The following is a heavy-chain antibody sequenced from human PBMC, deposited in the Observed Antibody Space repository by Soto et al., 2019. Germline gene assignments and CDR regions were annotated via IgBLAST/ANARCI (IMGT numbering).Heavy chain of an antibody. V-gene: IGHV3-74*01. Sequence: EVKLVESGGGLVQPGGSLRLSCAASGFTFSNYWMYWVRQAPGKGLVWVSRINSDGSVSSYADSVKGRLTISRDNVKNTLYLQMNSLRAEDTAVYYCARGDCVGGTCYSLAGYFYYYMDVWGKGTTVTVFS. D-gene: IGHD2-15*01. J-gene: IGHJ6*03. CDR1: GFTFSNYW. CDR3: ARGDCVGGTCYSLAGYFYYYMDV. CDR2: INSDGSVS.